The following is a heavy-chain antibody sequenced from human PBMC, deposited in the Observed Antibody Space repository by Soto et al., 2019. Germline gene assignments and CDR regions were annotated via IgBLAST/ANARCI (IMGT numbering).Heavy chain of an antibody. J-gene: IGHJ5*02. D-gene: IGHD6-13*01. CDR3: AREGDCSSWYNWLGP. CDR2: ISSSSSTI. Sequence: EVQLVESGGGLVQPGGSLRLSCAASGFTFSSYSMNWVRQAPGKGLEWVSYISSSSSTIYYADSVKGRFTISRDNAKNSLDLQMNSLRAEDTAVYYCAREGDCSSWYNWLGPWGQGTLVTVSS. V-gene: IGHV3-48*01. CDR1: GFTFSSYS.